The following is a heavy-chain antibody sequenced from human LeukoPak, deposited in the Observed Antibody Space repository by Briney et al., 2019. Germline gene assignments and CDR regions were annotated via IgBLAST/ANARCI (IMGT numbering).Heavy chain of an antibody. CDR1: RGSISGYS. Sequence: SETLSLTCTVSRGSISGYSWSWIRQSPGGGLEWIGYIYYSGDTAYNPSLRSRVTMSVDTSKNQFSLQLRSMTTADTAVYYCARRASLMVRGVIGSNWFDPWGQGTLVTVSS. V-gene: IGHV4-59*01. CDR3: ARRASLMVRGVIGSNWFDP. D-gene: IGHD3-10*01. J-gene: IGHJ5*02. CDR2: IYYSGDT.